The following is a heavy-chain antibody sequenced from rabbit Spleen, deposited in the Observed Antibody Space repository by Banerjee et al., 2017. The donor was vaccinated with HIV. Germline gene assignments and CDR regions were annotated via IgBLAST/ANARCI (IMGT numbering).Heavy chain of an antibody. CDR1: GFSFSSGYW. D-gene: IGHD6-1*01. CDR2: INAITGKA. V-gene: IGHV1S45*01. CDR3: ARDTASSFSSYGMDL. Sequence: QEQLEESGGDLVKPEGSLTLTCTASGFSFSSGYWICWVRQAPGKGLEWIACINAITGKAVYANWAKGRSTFSKTSSTTVTLQMTSLTVADTATYFCARDTASSFSSYGMDLWGQGTLVTVS. J-gene: IGHJ6*01.